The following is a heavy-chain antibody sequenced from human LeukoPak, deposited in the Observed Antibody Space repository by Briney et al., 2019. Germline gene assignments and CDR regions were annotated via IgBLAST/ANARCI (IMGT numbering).Heavy chain of an antibody. V-gene: IGHV4-4*07. CDR3: AREWDTIFGVALDY. Sequence: SETLSLTCTVSGGSISSYYWSWIRQPPGKGLEWIGRIYTSGSTNYNPSLKSRVTMSVDTSKNQFSLKLSSVTAADTAVYYCAREWDTIFGVALDYWGQGTLVTVSS. CDR2: IYTSGST. D-gene: IGHD3-3*01. CDR1: GGSISSYY. J-gene: IGHJ4*02.